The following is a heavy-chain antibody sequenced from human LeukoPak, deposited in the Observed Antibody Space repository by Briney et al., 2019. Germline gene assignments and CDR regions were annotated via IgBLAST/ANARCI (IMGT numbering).Heavy chain of an antibody. V-gene: IGHV1-18*01. J-gene: IGHJ6*02. D-gene: IGHD3-10*01. CDR3: AREYGYGLGSYIPYYYYGMDV. CDR1: GYTFTSYG. CDR2: ISAYNGNT. Sequence: ASVKVSCKASGYTFTSYGISWVRQAPGQGLEWMGWISAYNGNTNYAQKLQGRVTMTTDTSTSTAYMELRSLRSDDTAVYYCAREYGYGLGSYIPYYYYGMDVWGQGTTVTVSS.